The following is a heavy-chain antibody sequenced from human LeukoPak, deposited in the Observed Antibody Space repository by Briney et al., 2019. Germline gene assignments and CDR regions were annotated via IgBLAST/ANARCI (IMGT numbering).Heavy chain of an antibody. CDR2: ISRTT. V-gene: IGHV3-48*01. Sequence: PGGSLRLSCAASGFTFSSYAMHWVRQAPGKGLEWVSYISRTTSYADSVKGRFTISRDNAKSSLYLQMNSLRAEDTAVYYCARDTDYAFDVWGQGTMVTVSS. J-gene: IGHJ3*01. CDR1: GFTFSSYA. CDR3: ARDTDYAFDV.